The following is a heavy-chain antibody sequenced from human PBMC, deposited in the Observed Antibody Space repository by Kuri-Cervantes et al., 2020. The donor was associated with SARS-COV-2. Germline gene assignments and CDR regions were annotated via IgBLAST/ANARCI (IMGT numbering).Heavy chain of an antibody. CDR2: FDPEDGET. CDR1: GYTLTELS. CDR3: ARDPGDGYNSPFDY. J-gene: IGHJ4*02. V-gene: IGHV1-24*01. D-gene: IGHD5-24*01. Sequence: ASVKVSCKVSGYTLTELSMHWVRQAPGKGLEWMGGFDPEDGETIYAQKFQGRVTMTEDTSTDTAYMELSSLRSEDTAVYYCARDPGDGYNSPFDYWGQGTLVTVSS.